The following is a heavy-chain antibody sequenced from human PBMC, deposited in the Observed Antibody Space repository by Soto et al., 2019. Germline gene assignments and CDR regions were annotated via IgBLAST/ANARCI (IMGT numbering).Heavy chain of an antibody. D-gene: IGHD5-12*01. CDR1: GFTFSNYW. Sequence: QPGGSLRLSCAASGFTFSNYWMHWVRQAPGKGLVWVSRINIDGSGTTYADSVKGRFTISRDNAKNTVFLEMKNLRAEDTAVYYCARDSYDHHVWGQGTTVTVSS. CDR3: ARDSYDHHV. CDR2: INIDGSGT. V-gene: IGHV3-74*03. J-gene: IGHJ6*02.